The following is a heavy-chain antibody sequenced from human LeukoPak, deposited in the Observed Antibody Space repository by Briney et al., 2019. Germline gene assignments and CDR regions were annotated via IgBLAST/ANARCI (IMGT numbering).Heavy chain of an antibody. J-gene: IGHJ6*02. CDR2: IWYDGSDK. D-gene: IGHD7-27*01. CDR1: GFTFSTYG. V-gene: IGHV3-33*01. CDR3: ARGTGYYYGMDV. Sequence: GGSLRLSCAASGFTFSTYGMHWVRQAPGKGLEWVAFIWYDGSDKYYADSVKGRFTISRDNSKNALYLQMNSLRAEDTAVYYCARGTGYYYGMDVWGQGTTVTVSS.